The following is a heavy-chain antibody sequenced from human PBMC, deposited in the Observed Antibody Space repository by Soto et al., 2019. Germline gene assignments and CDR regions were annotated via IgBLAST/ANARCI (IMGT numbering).Heavy chain of an antibody. Sequence: PEGSLRLSCAASAFTFNNYAMSWVRQAPGKGLECVSGIGGSGRTTYYADSVKGRFTISRDNSNNTLFLQMNSLRAEDTAVYYCAKSRYSDSSGDFYDYWGQGTLVTVSS. CDR2: IGGSGRTT. J-gene: IGHJ4*02. CDR1: AFTFNNYA. CDR3: AKSRYSDSSGDFYDY. V-gene: IGHV3-23*01. D-gene: IGHD3-22*01.